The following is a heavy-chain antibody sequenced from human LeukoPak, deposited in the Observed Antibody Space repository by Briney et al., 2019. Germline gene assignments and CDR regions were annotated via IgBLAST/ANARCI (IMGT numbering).Heavy chain of an antibody. D-gene: IGHD3-16*02. CDR3: ARGKHWGSYRYLPSVSYYFDY. V-gene: IGHV3-30*04. Sequence: GGSLRLSCAASGFTFSSYAMHWVRQAPGKGLEWVAVISYDGSNKYYADSVKGRFTISRDNSKNTLYLQMNSLRAEDTAVYYCARGKHWGSYRYLPSVSYYFDYWGQGTLVTVSS. J-gene: IGHJ4*02. CDR1: GFTFSSYA. CDR2: ISYDGSNK.